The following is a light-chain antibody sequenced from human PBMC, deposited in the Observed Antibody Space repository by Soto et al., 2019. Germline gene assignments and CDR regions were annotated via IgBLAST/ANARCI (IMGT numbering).Light chain of an antibody. J-gene: IGLJ1*01. V-gene: IGLV2-23*01. Sequence: QSALTQPASVSGSPGQSITISCTGTSSDVGSYNLVSWYQQHPGKAPKLMIYEGSKLPSGVSNRLSGSKSANTAALTISGLQSEDDADYYCCSYAGSSTFYVFGTGTKLTVL. CDR2: EGS. CDR1: SSDVGSYNL. CDR3: CSYAGSSTFYV.